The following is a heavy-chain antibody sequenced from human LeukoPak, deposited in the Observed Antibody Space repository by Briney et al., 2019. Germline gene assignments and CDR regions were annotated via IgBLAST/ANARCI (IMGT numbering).Heavy chain of an antibody. CDR2: IYTSGCT. J-gene: IGHJ6*03. CDR3: ARENGGYCSSTSCYQRLYYYYYMDV. V-gene: IGHV4-61*02. CDR1: GVSISSVSYF. Sequence: PSETLSFTCSVSGVSISSVSYFWRWIRQPAGRGLWCIGRIYTSGCTNYNPSLKSRVTITVDASKNQFSLKLSSVTAADTAVYYCARENGGYCSSTSCYQRLYYYYYMDVWGKGTTVTVSS. D-gene: IGHD2-2*01.